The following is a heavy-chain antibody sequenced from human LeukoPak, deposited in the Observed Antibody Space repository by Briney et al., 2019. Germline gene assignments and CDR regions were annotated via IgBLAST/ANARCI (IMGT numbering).Heavy chain of an antibody. CDR1: GFTFSSYA. J-gene: IGHJ1*01. D-gene: IGHD3-22*01. V-gene: IGHV3-23*01. Sequence: PGGSLRLSCAASGFTFSSYAMSWVRQAPGKGLEWVSAISGSGGSTYYADSVKGWFTTSRDNSKNTLYLQMNSLRAEDTAVYYCAKGGSRHYYDSSGSEEYFQHWGQGTLVTVSS. CDR2: ISGSGGST. CDR3: AKGGSRHYYDSSGSEEYFQH.